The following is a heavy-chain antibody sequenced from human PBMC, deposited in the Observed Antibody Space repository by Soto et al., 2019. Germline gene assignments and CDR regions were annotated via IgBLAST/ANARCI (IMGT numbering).Heavy chain of an antibody. V-gene: IGHV3-11*05. D-gene: IGHD6-19*01. CDR3: ARVGAVAATYTF. CDR2: ISSRSSYT. J-gene: IGHJ4*02. Sequence: QVQLVESGGGLVKPGGSLRLSCAASGFTFSDYYMSWIRQAPGKGLEWVSYISSRSSYTYYADSVKGRFTISRDNAKNSLYLQMNSLRAEDTAVYYCARVGAVAATYTFWGQGTLVTVSS. CDR1: GFTFSDYY.